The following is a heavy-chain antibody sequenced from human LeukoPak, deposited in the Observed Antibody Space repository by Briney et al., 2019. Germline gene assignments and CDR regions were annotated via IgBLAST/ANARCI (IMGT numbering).Heavy chain of an antibody. CDR3: ASHSYGYNH. CDR1: GFTFSSYA. CDR2: IKQDGSEK. Sequence: GGSLRLSCAASGFTFSSYAMSWVRQTPGKGLEWVANIKQDGSEKNYVDSVKGRFTIFRDNARNSLYLQMNSLRAEDTAVYYCASHSYGYNHWGQGTLVIVSS. V-gene: IGHV3-7*01. D-gene: IGHD3-16*01. J-gene: IGHJ5*02.